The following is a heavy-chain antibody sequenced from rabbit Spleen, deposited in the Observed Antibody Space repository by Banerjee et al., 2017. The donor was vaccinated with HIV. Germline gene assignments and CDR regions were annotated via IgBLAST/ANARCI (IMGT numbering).Heavy chain of an antibody. CDR2: IDVVKTGFT. CDR1: GLDFSNSFW. V-gene: IGHV1S45*01. CDR3: ARDSGSSFSSYGMDL. Sequence: QEQLVESGGGLVQPEGSLTLTCKASGLDFSNSFWICWVRQAPGKELEWIACIDVVKTGFTYYANWAKGRFTISKTSSTTVTLQMTSLTAADTATYFCARDSGSSFSSYGMDLWGPGTLVTVS. D-gene: IGHD8-1*01. J-gene: IGHJ6*01.